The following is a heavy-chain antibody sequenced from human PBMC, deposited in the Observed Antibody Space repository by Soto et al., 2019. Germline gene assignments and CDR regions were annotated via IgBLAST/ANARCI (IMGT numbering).Heavy chain of an antibody. J-gene: IGHJ4*02. CDR2: IKSKTDGGTT. Sequence: EVQLVESGGGLVKPGGSLRLSCAASGFTFSNAWMSWVRRAPGKGLEWVGRIKSKTDGGTTDYAAPVKGRFTISRDDSKNTLYLQMNSLKTEDTAVYYCTTAGQVLRFLEWLGIDYWGQGTLVTVSS. V-gene: IGHV3-15*01. D-gene: IGHD3-3*01. CDR1: GFTFSNAW. CDR3: TTAGQVLRFLEWLGIDY.